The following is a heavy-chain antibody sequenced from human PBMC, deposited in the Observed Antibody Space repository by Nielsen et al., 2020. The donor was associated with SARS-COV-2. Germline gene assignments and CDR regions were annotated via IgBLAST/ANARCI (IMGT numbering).Heavy chain of an antibody. Sequence: ASVKVSCKASGYTFTGYYMHWVRQAPGQGLEWMGWINPNSGGTNYAQKFQGWVTMTRDTSISTAYMELRSLRSDDTAVYYCARDPDTAMSLPDYWGQGTLVTVSS. CDR2: INPNSGGT. CDR1: GYTFTGYY. CDR3: ARDPDTAMSLPDY. V-gene: IGHV1-2*04. D-gene: IGHD5-18*01. J-gene: IGHJ4*02.